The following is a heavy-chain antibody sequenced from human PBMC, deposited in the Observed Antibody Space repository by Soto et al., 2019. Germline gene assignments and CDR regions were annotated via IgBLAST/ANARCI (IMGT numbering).Heavy chain of an antibody. J-gene: IGHJ4*02. CDR1: GGTFSSYA. V-gene: IGHV1-69*05. Sequence: GASVKVSCKASGGTFSSYAISWVRQAPGQGLEWMGGIIPIFGTAKYSQKFQGRVTITRDTSASTAYMELSSLRSEDTAVYYCARDLVSDYWGQGTLVTVSS. CDR3: ARDLVSDY. D-gene: IGHD2-21*01. CDR2: IIPIFGTA.